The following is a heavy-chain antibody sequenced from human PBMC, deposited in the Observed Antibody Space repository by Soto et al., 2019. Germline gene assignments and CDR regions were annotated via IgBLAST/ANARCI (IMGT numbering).Heavy chain of an antibody. V-gene: IGHV4-31*03. CDR3: ARVRRTTDVGPRFDP. CDR2: IYYSGST. J-gene: IGHJ5*02. Sequence: SETLSLTCTVSGGSISSGGYYWSWIRQHPGKGLEWIGYIYYSGSTYYNPSLKSRVTISVDTSKNQFSLKLSSVTAADTAVYYCARVRRTTDVGPRFDPWGQGTLVTVSS. CDR1: GGSISSGGYY.